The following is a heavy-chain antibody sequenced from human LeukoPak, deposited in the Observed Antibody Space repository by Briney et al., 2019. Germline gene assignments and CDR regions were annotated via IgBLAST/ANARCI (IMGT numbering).Heavy chain of an antibody. J-gene: IGHJ6*01. CDR3: ERQKEGSGEYGIDV. V-gene: IGHV3-33*03. CDR2: TWTDGINQ. D-gene: IGHD3-16*01. CDR1: GFSVSDFD. Sequence: GRSLRLSCAAAGFSVSDFDMHCVRQAPGKGLEWVSVTWTDGINQYQSDSVKGRFTISRDNSKNTIYLDMNSPSAADTAVYYCERQKEGSGEYGIDVWGLGATVFVSS.